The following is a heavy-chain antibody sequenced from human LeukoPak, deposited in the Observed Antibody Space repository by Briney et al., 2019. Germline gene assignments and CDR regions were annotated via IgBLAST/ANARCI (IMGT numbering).Heavy chain of an antibody. D-gene: IGHD3-22*01. V-gene: IGHV1-69*01. CDR2: IIPIFGTA. J-gene: IGHJ3*02. CDR3: ARETHYDSSGYYAGAFDI. CDR1: GGTFSSYA. Sequence: SVKVSCKASGGTFSSYAISWVRQAPGQGLEWMGGIIPIFGTANYAQKFQGRVTITADESTSTAYMELSSLRSEDTAVYYCARETHYDSSGYYAGAFDIWGQGTMVTVSS.